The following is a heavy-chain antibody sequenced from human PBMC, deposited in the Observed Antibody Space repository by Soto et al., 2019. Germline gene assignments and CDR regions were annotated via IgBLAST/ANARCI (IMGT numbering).Heavy chain of an antibody. Sequence: GGSLRLSCAASGFTFSSYGMHWVRQAPGKGLEWVAVISYDGSNKYYADSVKGRFTISRDNSKNTLYLQMNSLRAEDTAVYYCAKWLIDYGDTTPGHPNRDYWGQGTLVTVSS. CDR2: ISYDGSNK. CDR3: AKWLIDYGDTTPGHPNRDY. CDR1: GFTFSSYG. D-gene: IGHD4-17*01. J-gene: IGHJ4*02. V-gene: IGHV3-30*18.